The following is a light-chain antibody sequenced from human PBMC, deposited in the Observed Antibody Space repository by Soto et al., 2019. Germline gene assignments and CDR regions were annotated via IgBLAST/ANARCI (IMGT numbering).Light chain of an antibody. CDR1: SSDVGGYNF. CDR3: SSYAGNTVI. V-gene: IGLV2-8*01. CDR2: DVS. Sequence: QSALTQPPSASGSPGQSVTISCTGTSSDVGGYNFVSWYQRHPGKAPKLMIHDVSKRPSGVPDRFSGSKSGNTASLTVSGLQAEDEADYYCSSYAGNTVIFGGETKLTVL. J-gene: IGLJ2*01.